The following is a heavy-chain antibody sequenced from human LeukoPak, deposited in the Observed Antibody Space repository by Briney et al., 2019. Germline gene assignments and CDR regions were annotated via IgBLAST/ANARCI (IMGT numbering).Heavy chain of an antibody. Sequence: GGPLRLSCEASGFTFGSHAMYWVRQAPGKGLEWVAGIFGSGGSPHYADPVKGRFTISRDNSRNTVYLQINSLRAEDTAVYYCGKTTVGYSSGQKPAWPVDYWGQGTLVTVSS. V-gene: IGHV3-23*01. CDR3: GKTTVGYSSGQKPAWPVDY. J-gene: IGHJ4*02. CDR1: GFTFGSHA. CDR2: IFGSGGSP. D-gene: IGHD5-18*01.